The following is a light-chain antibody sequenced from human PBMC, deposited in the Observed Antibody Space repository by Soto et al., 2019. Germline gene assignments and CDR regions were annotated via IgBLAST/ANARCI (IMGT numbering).Light chain of an antibody. V-gene: IGKV3-20*01. CDR1: QSVSSSY. Sequence: EIVLTQSPATLSLSPGERATLSCRASQSVSSSYLAWYQQKPGQAPRLLIYGATSRATGIPDRVSGSGSGTDFTLTISRLEPEDFAFYYCQHDGSSPYTFGQGTKLEIK. CDR2: GAT. CDR3: QHDGSSPYT. J-gene: IGKJ2*01.